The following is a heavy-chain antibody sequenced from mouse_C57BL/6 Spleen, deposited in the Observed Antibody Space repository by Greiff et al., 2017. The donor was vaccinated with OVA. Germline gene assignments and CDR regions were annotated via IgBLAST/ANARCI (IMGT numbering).Heavy chain of an antibody. CDR2: INPNNGGT. D-gene: IGHD4-1*01. Sequence: EVQLQQSGPELVKPGASVKISCKASGYTFTDYYMNWVKQSPGQSLEWIGDINPNNGGTSYNQKFKGKATLTVDKSSSTAYMELRSLTYEDSAVYYCARGGVGRRYFDGWGTGTTVTVSS. CDR3: ARGGVGRRYFDG. CDR1: GYTFTDYY. V-gene: IGHV1-26*01. J-gene: IGHJ1*03.